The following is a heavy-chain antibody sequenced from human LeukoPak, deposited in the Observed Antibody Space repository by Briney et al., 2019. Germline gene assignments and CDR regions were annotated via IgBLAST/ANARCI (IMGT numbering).Heavy chain of an antibody. CDR3: ASSGRGVIITDAFDI. D-gene: IGHD3-10*01. V-gene: IGHV1-69*05. CDR2: IIPIFGTA. J-gene: IGHJ3*02. CDR1: GGTFSSYA. Sequence: AWVKVSCKASGGTFSSYAISSVRHAPGQGLEWMGGIIPIFGTANYAQKFQGRVTITTDESTSTAYMELSSLRSEYTAVYYCASSGRGVIITDAFDIWGQGTMVTVSS.